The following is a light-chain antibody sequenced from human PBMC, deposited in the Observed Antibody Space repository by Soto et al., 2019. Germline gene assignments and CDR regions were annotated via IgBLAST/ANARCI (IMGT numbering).Light chain of an antibody. V-gene: IGKV3-15*01. Sequence: EIRMTQSPAILSVSPGESATLSCRASQSVSSHVVWYQQKPGQAPRLLISDSSTTGFPARFSGSGSGTEFTLTISSLQSDDSAIYYCQQLFMYPPTFGPGTKVDIK. CDR1: QSVSSH. CDR3: QQLFMYPPT. J-gene: IGKJ3*01. CDR2: DSS.